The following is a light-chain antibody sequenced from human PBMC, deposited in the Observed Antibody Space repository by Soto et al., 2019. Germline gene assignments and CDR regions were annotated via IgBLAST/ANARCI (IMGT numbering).Light chain of an antibody. J-gene: IGKJ1*01. V-gene: IGKV3-20*01. CDR2: GAS. CDR1: QSVSNN. CDR3: QQYGSSPSWT. Sequence: EIVMTQSPATLFLSPGERATLSCRASQSVSNNLAWYQQKPGQAPRLLIYGASSRATVIPDRFSGSGSGTDFTLTISRLEPEDFAVYYCQQYGSSPSWTFGQGTKVDIK.